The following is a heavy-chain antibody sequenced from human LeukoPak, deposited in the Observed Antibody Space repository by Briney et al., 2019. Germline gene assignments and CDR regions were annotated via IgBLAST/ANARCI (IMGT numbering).Heavy chain of an antibody. Sequence: PGGSPRLSCAASGFTFSSFAMSWVRQAPGKGLEWVSTISDSGGSTYYADSVKGRFSISRVDAKNTLYLQMNSLRDEDGAVYYCARESGYHGSGFDPWGQGTLVTVAS. D-gene: IGHD3-10*01. J-gene: IGHJ5*02. CDR1: GFTFSSFA. V-gene: IGHV3-23*01. CDR2: ISDSGGST. CDR3: ARESGYHGSGFDP.